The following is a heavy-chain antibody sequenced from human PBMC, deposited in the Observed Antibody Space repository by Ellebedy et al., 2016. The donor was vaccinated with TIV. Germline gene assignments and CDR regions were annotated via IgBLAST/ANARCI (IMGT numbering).Heavy chain of an antibody. CDR3: AKPSDNSGYWGGLDA. Sequence: PGGSLRLSCGASGFTFSNFGMHWVRQAPGKGLEGVAVIWYDGAKKYYADSVRGRFTISRDNTQKTLYLQMDSLRAEDTALYYCAKPSDNSGYWGGLDAWGQGALVTVSS. V-gene: IGHV3-33*06. CDR2: IWYDGAKK. D-gene: IGHD3-22*01. J-gene: IGHJ5*02. CDR1: GFTFSNFG.